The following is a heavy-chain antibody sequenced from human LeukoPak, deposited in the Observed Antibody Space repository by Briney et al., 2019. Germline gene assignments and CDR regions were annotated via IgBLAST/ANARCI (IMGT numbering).Heavy chain of an antibody. CDR3: ARDEGGIVVVIT. CDR2: IYYSGST. V-gene: IGHV4-39*01. J-gene: IGHJ5*02. D-gene: IGHD3-22*01. CDR1: GGSISSSSYY. Sequence: KPSETLSLTCTVSGGSISSSSYYWGWIRQPPGKGLEWIGSIYYSGSTYYNPSLKSRVTISVDTSKNQFSLKLSSVTAADTAVYYCARDEGGIVVVITWGQGTLVTVSS.